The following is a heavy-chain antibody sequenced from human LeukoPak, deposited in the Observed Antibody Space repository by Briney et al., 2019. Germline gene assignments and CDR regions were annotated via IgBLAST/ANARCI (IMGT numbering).Heavy chain of an antibody. V-gene: IGHV4-30-4*01. CDR2: IYYSGST. CDR1: GGSISSGDYY. J-gene: IGHJ4*02. CDR3: ARAYYDSSGYSFAY. Sequence: SRTLSLACTVSGGSISSGDYYWSWIRQPPGKGLEWIGYIYYSGSTYYNPSLKSPLTISVDTSKNQFSLTLSSLTAADTAVYYCARAYYDSSGYSFAYWGQGTLVTVSS. D-gene: IGHD3-22*01.